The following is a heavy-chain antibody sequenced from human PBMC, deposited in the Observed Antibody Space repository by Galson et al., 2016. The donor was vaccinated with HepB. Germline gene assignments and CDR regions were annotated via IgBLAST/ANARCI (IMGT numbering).Heavy chain of an antibody. J-gene: IGHJ6*02. Sequence: SLRLSCAGSGFTFSLAWMTWVRQAPGKGLEWVGRMKSKGSGGTTDYAAPVQGRFSIARDDSKNELYLQMNNLTTEDTAVYYCIHDWDYNYGMNVWGQGTTVTVSS. CDR2: MKSKGSGGTT. V-gene: IGHV3-15*01. CDR3: IHDWDYNYGMNV. D-gene: IGHD3-9*01. CDR1: GFTFSLAW.